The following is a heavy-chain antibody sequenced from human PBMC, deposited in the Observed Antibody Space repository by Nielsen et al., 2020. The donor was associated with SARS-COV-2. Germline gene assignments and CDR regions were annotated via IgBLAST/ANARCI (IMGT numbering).Heavy chain of an antibody. Sequence: ASVKVSCKASRYSFASYSMHWVRQAPGQRLEWMGWINAGNGNTRYSQKFQGRVTITRDTSASTAYMELSSLRSEDTAVYYCARDRGHYDIEGAFDIWGQGTMVTVSS. V-gene: IGHV1-3*01. CDR1: RYSFASYS. D-gene: IGHD3-9*01. J-gene: IGHJ3*02. CDR3: ARDRGHYDIEGAFDI. CDR2: INAGNGNT.